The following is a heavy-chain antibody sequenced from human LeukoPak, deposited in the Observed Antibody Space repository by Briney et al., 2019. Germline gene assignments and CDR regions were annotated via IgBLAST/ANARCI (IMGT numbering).Heavy chain of an antibody. V-gene: IGHV3-30-3*01. CDR2: ISYDGSNK. D-gene: IGHD3-22*01. CDR1: GFTFSSYA. J-gene: IGHJ4*02. CDR3: ARGCPYYYDSSGYYYVDY. Sequence: GGSRRLSCAASGFTFSSYAMHWVRQAPGKGLEWVAVISYDGSNKYYADSVKGRFTISRDNSKNTLYLQMNSLRAEDTAVYYCARGCPYYYDSSGYYYVDYWGQGTLVTVSS.